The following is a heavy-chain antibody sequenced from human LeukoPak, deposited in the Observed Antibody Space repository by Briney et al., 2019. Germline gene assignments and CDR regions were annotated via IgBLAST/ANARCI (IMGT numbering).Heavy chain of an antibody. Sequence: SETLSLTCTVSGGSISRHYWSWIRQPPGKGLEWIGYLYYSGSTKYNPSLKSRVTISVDTSKNQFSMKLSSVTAADTAVYYCARLYHRSGYTNRLDPWGQGTLVTVSS. D-gene: IGHD3-22*01. CDR2: LYYSGST. CDR1: GGSISRHY. J-gene: IGHJ5*02. CDR3: ARLYHRSGYTNRLDP. V-gene: IGHV4-59*11.